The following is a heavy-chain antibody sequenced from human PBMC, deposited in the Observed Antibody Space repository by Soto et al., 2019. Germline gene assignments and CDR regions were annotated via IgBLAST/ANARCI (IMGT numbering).Heavy chain of an antibody. CDR3: ASHVDADY. CDR1: EFVFSSYG. V-gene: IGHV3-33*01. D-gene: IGHD5-12*01. J-gene: IGHJ4*02. Sequence: QVQLVESGGGVVQPGRSLRLSCAASEFVFSSYGMHWVRQAPGKGLEWVAVIWYDGSNKYYADSVKGRFTISRDNSKNTMYLQMNSLRAEDTAVYYCASHVDADYWGQGTLVNVSS. CDR2: IWYDGSNK.